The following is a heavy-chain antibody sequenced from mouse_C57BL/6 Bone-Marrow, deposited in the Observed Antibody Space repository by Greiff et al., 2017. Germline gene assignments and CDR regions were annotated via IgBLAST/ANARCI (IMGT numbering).Heavy chain of an antibody. CDR1: GFTFSDYG. CDR2: ISSGSSTI. V-gene: IGHV5-17*01. D-gene: IGHD1-1*01. CDR3: ARGENYGSSPLYAMDY. J-gene: IGHJ4*01. Sequence: DVKLQESGGGLVKPGGSLKLSCAASGFTFSDYGMHWVRQAPEKGLAWVAYISSGSSTIHYADTVKGRFTISRDNAKNTLFLQMTSLRSEDTAMYYCARGENYGSSPLYAMDYWGQGTSVTVSS.